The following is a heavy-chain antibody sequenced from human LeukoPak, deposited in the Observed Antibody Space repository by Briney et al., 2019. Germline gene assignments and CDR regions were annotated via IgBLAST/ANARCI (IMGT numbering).Heavy chain of an antibody. CDR1: GFTFSSYG. D-gene: IGHD6-19*01. J-gene: IGHJ4*02. Sequence: GGSLRLSCAASGFTFSSYGMHWVRQAPGKGLEWVAVIWYDGSNKYYADSVKGRFTISRDNSKNTLYLQMNSLRAEDTAVYYCARGGIQVSGIDEFDYWGQGTLVTVSS. CDR2: IWYDGSNK. V-gene: IGHV3-33*01. CDR3: ARGGIQVSGIDEFDY.